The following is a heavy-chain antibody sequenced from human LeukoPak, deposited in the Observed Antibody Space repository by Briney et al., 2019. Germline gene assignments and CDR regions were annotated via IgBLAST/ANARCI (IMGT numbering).Heavy chain of an antibody. D-gene: IGHD3-22*01. CDR3: ARVRLSSGYYQVFDY. V-gene: IGHV1-69*13. CDR1: GGTFSSYA. Sequence: SVKVSCKASGGTFSSYAISWVRQAPGQGLEWMGGIIPIFGTANYAQKFQGRVTITADESTSTAYMELSSLRSEDTAVYYCARVRLSSGYYQVFDYWGQGTLVTASS. J-gene: IGHJ4*02. CDR2: IIPIFGTA.